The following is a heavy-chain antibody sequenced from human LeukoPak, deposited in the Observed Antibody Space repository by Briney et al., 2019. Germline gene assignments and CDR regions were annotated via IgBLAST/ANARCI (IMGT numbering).Heavy chain of an antibody. CDR1: GLTFSSYA. CDR2: ISRSGGST. Sequence: GGSLRLSCAASGLTFSSYAMTWVRQAPGKGLEWVSAISRSGGSTNYADSVKGRFAISRDNSKNTVYLQMNSLRAEDTAVYYCARWGVGWLQFSDAFDIWGQGTMVTVSS. D-gene: IGHD5-24*01. CDR3: ARWGVGWLQFSDAFDI. V-gene: IGHV3-23*01. J-gene: IGHJ3*02.